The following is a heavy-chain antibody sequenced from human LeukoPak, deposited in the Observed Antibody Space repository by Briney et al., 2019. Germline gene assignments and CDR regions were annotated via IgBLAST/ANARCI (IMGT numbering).Heavy chain of an antibody. V-gene: IGHV7-4-1*02. CDR1: GYTFTVYS. D-gene: IGHD3-16*01. J-gene: IGHJ4*02. CDR2: ITTSTGKP. Sequence: ASVKVSCKASGYTFTVYSTNWLRQAPGQGLEWMGWITTSTGKPTYAQGFTGRFVFSLDTSVSTIYLHINSLKAEDTAVYYCARDASMINFDYWGQGSLVTVSS. CDR3: ARDASMINFDY.